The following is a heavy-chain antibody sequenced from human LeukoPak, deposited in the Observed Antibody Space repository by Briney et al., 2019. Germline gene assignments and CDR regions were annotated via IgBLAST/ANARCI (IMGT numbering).Heavy chain of an antibody. J-gene: IGHJ3*02. D-gene: IGHD5-12*01. CDR2: INPNSGGT. CDR1: GYTFTGYY. CDR3: ARVRVATIIAAFDI. V-gene: IGHV1-2*02. Sequence: ASVKVSCKASGYTFTGYYLHWVRQAPGQGLEWMGWINPNSGGTNYAQKFQGRVTMTRDTSISTAYMELTRLRSDDTAVYYCARVRVATIIAAFDIWGQGTMVTVSS.